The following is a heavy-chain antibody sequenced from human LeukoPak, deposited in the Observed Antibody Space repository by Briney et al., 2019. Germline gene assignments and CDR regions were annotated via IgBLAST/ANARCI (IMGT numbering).Heavy chain of an antibody. Sequence: ASVKVSCKASGYTFTGYYMHWVRQASGQGLEWMGWINPNSGGTNYAQKFQGRVTMTRDTSISTAYMELSRLRSDDTAVYYCARDGYKQQLVFFDIWGQGTMVTVSS. V-gene: IGHV1-2*02. J-gene: IGHJ3*02. CDR2: INPNSGGT. D-gene: IGHD6-13*01. CDR3: ARDGYKQQLVFFDI. CDR1: GYTFTGYY.